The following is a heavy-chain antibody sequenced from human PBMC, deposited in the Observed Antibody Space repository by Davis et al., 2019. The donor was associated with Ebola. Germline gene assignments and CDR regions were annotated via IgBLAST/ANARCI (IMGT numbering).Heavy chain of an antibody. CDR3: ARDRDSIAAAGIYYYGMDV. J-gene: IGHJ6*02. CDR2: IWYDGSNK. D-gene: IGHD6-13*01. Sequence: GESLKISCAASGFTFSSYGMHWVRQAPGKGLEWVAVIWYDGSNKYYADSVKGRFTISRDNSKNTLYLQMNSLRAEDTAVYYCARDRDSIAAAGIYYYGMDVWGQGTTVTVSS. V-gene: IGHV3-33*01. CDR1: GFTFSSYG.